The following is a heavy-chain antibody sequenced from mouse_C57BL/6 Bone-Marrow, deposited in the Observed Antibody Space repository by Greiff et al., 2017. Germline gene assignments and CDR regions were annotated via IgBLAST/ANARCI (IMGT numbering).Heavy chain of an antibody. D-gene: IGHD4-1*01. CDR2: IYPTSGRT. CDR1: GYTFTSYW. V-gene: IGHV1-55*01. Sequence: QVQLQQSVAELVKPGASVKMSCKASGYTFTSYWITWVKQRPGQGLEWIGDIYPTSGRTNYNEKFKSKAILTVDTSSNTAYMQLSSLTSEDSAVFYCARSGPLGRSFDYWGQGTTLTVSS. J-gene: IGHJ2*01. CDR3: ARSGPLGRSFDY.